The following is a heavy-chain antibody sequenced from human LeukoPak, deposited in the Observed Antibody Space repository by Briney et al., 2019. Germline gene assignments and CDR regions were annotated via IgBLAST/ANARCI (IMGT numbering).Heavy chain of an antibody. V-gene: IGHV4-59*08. Sequence: SETLSLTCTVSGGSISSYYWSWIRQPPGKGLEWIRYIYYSGSTNYNPSLKSRVTISVDTSKNQFSLKLSSVTAADTAVYYCARQLAVAGRNYDAFDIWGQGTMVTVSS. CDR1: GGSISSYY. D-gene: IGHD6-19*01. J-gene: IGHJ3*02. CDR3: ARQLAVAGRNYDAFDI. CDR2: IYYSGST.